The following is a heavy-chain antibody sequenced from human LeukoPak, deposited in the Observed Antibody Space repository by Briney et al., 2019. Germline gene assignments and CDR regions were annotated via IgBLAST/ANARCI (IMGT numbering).Heavy chain of an antibody. CDR3: AGDYWWNYDY. J-gene: IGHJ4*02. Sequence: PGGSLRLSCAASGFTFSDYAMHWVRQAPGKGLEWVAVISKDGSDKYYPGSVRGRFTISRDNSKNTIYLQMDGLRAEDTAIYYCAGDYWWNYDYWGQGTLVTVSS. D-gene: IGHD1-7*01. V-gene: IGHV3-30-3*01. CDR1: GFTFSDYA. CDR2: ISKDGSDK.